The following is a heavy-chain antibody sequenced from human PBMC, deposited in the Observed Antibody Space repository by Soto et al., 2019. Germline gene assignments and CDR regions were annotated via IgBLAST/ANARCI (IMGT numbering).Heavy chain of an antibody. CDR1: GFTFSSYA. V-gene: IGHV3-30-3*01. CDR3: ARDPFPQPEHDGADAFDI. D-gene: IGHD1-1*01. J-gene: IGHJ3*02. Sequence: QVQLVESGGGVVQPGRSLRLSCAASGFTFSSYAMHWVRQAPGKGLEWVAVISYDGSNKYYADSVKGRFTISRDNSKNTLYLQMNSLRAEDTAVYYCARDPFPQPEHDGADAFDIWGQGTMVTVSS. CDR2: ISYDGSNK.